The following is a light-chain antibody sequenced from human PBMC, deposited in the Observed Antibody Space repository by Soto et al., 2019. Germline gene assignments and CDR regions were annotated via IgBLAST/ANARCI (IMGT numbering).Light chain of an antibody. J-gene: IGKJ4*01. Sequence: EIVLTQSPGTLSLSPGESATLSCRASQSVSSSYLAWYQQKPGQAPRLLIYGASSRATGIPDRFSGSGSGTDFTLTIRGLEPEDFAVYYCQQYGTSPELTFGGGTKVEIE. CDR3: QQYGTSPELT. CDR2: GAS. V-gene: IGKV3-20*01. CDR1: QSVSSSY.